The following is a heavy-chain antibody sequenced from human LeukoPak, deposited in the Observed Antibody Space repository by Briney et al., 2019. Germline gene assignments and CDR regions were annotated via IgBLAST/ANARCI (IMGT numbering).Heavy chain of an antibody. J-gene: IGHJ4*02. Sequence: GGSLRLSCAASGFTFSSYAMHWVRQAPGKGLEWVAIIWFDGSAKYYGDSVRGRFTVSRDNFKNSLYLQMNSLRVEDTAVYYCARDLNREDFDYWGQGTLVAVSS. D-gene: IGHD1-14*01. V-gene: IGHV3-33*08. CDR1: GFTFSSYA. CDR3: ARDLNREDFDY. CDR2: IWFDGSAK.